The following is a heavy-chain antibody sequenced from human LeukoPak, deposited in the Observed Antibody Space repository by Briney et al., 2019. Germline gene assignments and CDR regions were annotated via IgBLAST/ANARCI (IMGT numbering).Heavy chain of an antibody. J-gene: IGHJ4*02. CDR1: GGSIRGYH. CDR2: FYYSGST. Sequence: PSETLSLTCTVFGGSIRGYHWSWIRQPPGKGLEWIGHFYYSGSTNFNPSLKSRVTISVDTSKNQFSLKLSSVTAADTAVYYCARDGGLGTDYWGQGTLVTVSS. V-gene: IGHV4-59*01. D-gene: IGHD7-27*01. CDR3: ARDGGLGTDY.